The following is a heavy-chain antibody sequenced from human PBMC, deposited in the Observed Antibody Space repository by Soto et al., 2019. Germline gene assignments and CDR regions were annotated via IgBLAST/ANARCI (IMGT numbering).Heavy chain of an antibody. CDR2: ISGSGGST. V-gene: IGHV3-23*01. CDR3: AKDPNEAYDSSGYPYGMDV. CDR1: GFTFSSYA. J-gene: IGHJ6*02. Sequence: GGSLRLSCAASGFTFSSYAMSWVRQAPGKGMEFVSSISGSGGSTYYADSVKGRFTISRDNSKNTLYLQMNSLRAEDTAVYYCAKDPNEAYDSSGYPYGMDVWGQGTTVTVSS. D-gene: IGHD3-22*01.